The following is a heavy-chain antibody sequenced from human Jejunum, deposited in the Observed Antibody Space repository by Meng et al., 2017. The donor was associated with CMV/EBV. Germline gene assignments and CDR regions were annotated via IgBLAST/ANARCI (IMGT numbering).Heavy chain of an antibody. CDR1: GFTFSKSG. J-gene: IGHJ4*02. CDR2: IRHDGSYE. D-gene: IGHD2-21*02. V-gene: IGHV3-30*02. CDR3: AKDKGVTTLDY. Sequence: QVLLVASGXGVVQLGEXLRLSCAASGFTFSKSGMTWVRQAPGKGLEWVTFIRHDGSYESYADSVKGRFTISRDNSKNTVSLQMNSLRPEDTAVYYCAKDKGVTTLDYWGQGTLVTVSS.